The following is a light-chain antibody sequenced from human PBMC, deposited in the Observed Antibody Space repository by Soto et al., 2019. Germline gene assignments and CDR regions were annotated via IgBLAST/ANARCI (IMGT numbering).Light chain of an antibody. J-gene: IGLJ1*01. CDR3: SSYTDIYTRQLG. V-gene: IGLV2-14*03. Sequence: QSVLTQPASVSGSPGQSITISCTGTSSDVGGYNYVSWYQHHPGKAPKLMIYDVSNRPSGVSNRFSGYKSGNTASLTISGLQPEDEVDYYGSSYTDIYTRQLGFGP. CDR2: DVS. CDR1: SSDVGGYNY.